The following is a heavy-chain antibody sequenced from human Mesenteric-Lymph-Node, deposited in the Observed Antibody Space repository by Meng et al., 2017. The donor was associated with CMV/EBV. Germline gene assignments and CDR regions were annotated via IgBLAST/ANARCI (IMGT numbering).Heavy chain of an antibody. Sequence: GESLKISCAASGFSFSDYSMNWVRQAPGKGLEWISYISTSGTTVDYADSVRGRFTVSRDNAKNSLFLQMHSLGVEDTAVYYCAKVGTRYYFEYWGQGTLVTVSS. CDR3: AKVGTRYYFEY. D-gene: IGHD3-9*01. CDR2: ISTSGTTV. J-gene: IGHJ4*02. CDR1: GFSFSDYS. V-gene: IGHV3-48*04.